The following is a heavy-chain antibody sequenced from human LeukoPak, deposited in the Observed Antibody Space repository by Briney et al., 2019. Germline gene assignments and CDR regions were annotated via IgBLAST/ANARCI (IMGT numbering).Heavy chain of an antibody. Sequence: GGSLRLSCAASGFPFSHAWMSWVRQAPGEGLEWVGRIKSKTDGGTTDYAAPVKGRFTISRDDSKNTLYLQMNSLKTEDTAVYYCTRVELLRYFEHWGQGTLVTDSS. V-gene: IGHV3-15*01. J-gene: IGHJ1*01. D-gene: IGHD1-26*01. CDR2: IKSKTDGGTT. CDR1: GFPFSHAW. CDR3: TRVELLRYFEH.